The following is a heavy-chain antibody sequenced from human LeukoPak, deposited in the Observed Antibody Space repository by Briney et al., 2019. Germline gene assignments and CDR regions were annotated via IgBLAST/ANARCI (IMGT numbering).Heavy chain of an antibody. CDR3: ARDFPNYYDSSGYIDY. V-gene: IGHV1-46*01. CDR2: INPSGGST. Sequence: GASVKVSCKASGYTFTSYYMHWVRQAPGRGLEWMGIINPSGGSTSYAQKFQGRVTMTRDTSTSTVYMELSSLRSEGTAVYYCARDFPNYYDSSGYIDYWGQGTLVTVSS. D-gene: IGHD3-22*01. CDR1: GYTFTSYY. J-gene: IGHJ4*02.